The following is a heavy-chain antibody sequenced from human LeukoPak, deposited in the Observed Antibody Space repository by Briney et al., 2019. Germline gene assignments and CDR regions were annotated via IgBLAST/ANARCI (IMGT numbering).Heavy chain of an antibody. J-gene: IGHJ4*02. CDR2: INHSGST. Sequence: SETLSLTCAVSGGSFSGYYWSWIRQPPGKELEWIGEINHSGSTNYNPSLKSRVTISVDTSKNQFSLKLSSVTAADTAVYYCARGGYCSSTSCSSFDYWGQGTLVTVSS. V-gene: IGHV4-34*01. D-gene: IGHD2-2*01. CDR1: GGSFSGYY. CDR3: ARGGYCSSTSCSSFDY.